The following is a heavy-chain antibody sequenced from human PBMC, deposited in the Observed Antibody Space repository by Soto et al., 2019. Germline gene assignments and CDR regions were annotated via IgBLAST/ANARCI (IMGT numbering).Heavy chain of an antibody. J-gene: IGHJ4*02. V-gene: IGHV4-59*01. CDR2: IYYSGST. Sequence: SETLSLTCTVSGGSISSYYWSWIRQPPGKGLEWIGYIYYSGSTNYNPSLKSRVTISVDTSKNQFSLKLSSVTAADTALYYCAAYSSGWVGVYWGQGTLVTVSS. CDR3: AAYSSGWVGVY. CDR1: GGSISSYY. D-gene: IGHD6-19*01.